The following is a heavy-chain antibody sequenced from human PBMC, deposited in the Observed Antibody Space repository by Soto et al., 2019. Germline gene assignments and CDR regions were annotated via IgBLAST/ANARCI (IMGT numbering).Heavy chain of an antibody. V-gene: IGHV3-7*03. CDR2: IKEDGREK. J-gene: IGHJ6*02. D-gene: IGHD3-10*01. Sequence: PGGSLRLSCVASGFRLSNHFMNWVRQAPGKGLEWVATIKEDGREKYHVESVEGRFTISRDNAKNSLYLEVSNVRDGDTAVYYCARPRFRGMDVWGQGTTVSVSS. CDR1: GFRLSNHF. CDR3: ARPRFRGMDV.